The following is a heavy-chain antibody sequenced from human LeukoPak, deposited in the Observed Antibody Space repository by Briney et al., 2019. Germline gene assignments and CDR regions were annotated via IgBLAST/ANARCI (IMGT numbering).Heavy chain of an antibody. V-gene: IGHV1-18*01. J-gene: IGHJ4*02. CDR1: GYTFTSYG. CDR3: ARTYCSSTSCWYGSYYFDY. CDR2: ISAYNGNT. D-gene: IGHD2-2*01. Sequence: ASVKVSCKASGYTFTSYGISWVRQAPGQGLEWMGWISAYNGNTNYAQKLQGRVTMTTDTSTSTAYMELRSLRSDDPAVYYCARTYCSSTSCWYGSYYFDYWGQGTLVTVSS.